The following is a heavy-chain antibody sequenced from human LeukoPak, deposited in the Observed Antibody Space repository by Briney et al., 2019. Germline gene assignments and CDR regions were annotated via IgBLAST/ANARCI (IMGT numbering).Heavy chain of an antibody. CDR2: IKQDASEE. J-gene: IGHJ4*02. D-gene: IGHD6-19*01. CDR3: ARGGGWYATFTCFDY. V-gene: IGHV3-7*01. CDR1: RFTFSSYW. Sequence: SGGSLRLSCAASRFTFSSYWMSWVRQAPGKGLEWVANIKQDASEEYYVESVKGRFTISRDNAKNSLDLQMNSLRAEDTAVYYCARGGGWYATFTCFDYWGQGTLVTVSS.